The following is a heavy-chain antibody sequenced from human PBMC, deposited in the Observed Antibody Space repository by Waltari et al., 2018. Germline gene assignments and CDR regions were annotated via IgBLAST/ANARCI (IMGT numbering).Heavy chain of an antibody. J-gene: IGHJ5*02. CDR3: ATVLTTVPTYWFDP. D-gene: IGHD4-4*01. CDR1: GYTFTDYY. CDR2: VDPADRET. V-gene: IGHV1-69-2*01. Sequence: EVQLVQSGAEVKKPGATVKISCKASGYTFTDYYIHWVQQAPGKGLEWMGRVDPADRETIYAEKFQVRVTITADTSTDTAYMELSSLRSEDTAVYYCATVLTTVPTYWFDPWGQGTLVTVSS.